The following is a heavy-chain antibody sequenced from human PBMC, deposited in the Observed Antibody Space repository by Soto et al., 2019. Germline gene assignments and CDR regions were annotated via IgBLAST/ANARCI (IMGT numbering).Heavy chain of an antibody. CDR2: ISYDGSNK. Sequence: GGSLRLSCAASGFTFSSYGMHWVRQAPGKGLEWVAVISYDGSNKYYADSVKGRFTISRDNSKNTLYLQMNSLRAEDTAVYYCAKDXHSSSWYGPSYYYYGMDVWGQGTTVTVSS. V-gene: IGHV3-30*18. CDR3: AKDXHSSSWYGPSYYYYGMDV. D-gene: IGHD6-13*01. CDR1: GFTFSSYG. J-gene: IGHJ6*02.